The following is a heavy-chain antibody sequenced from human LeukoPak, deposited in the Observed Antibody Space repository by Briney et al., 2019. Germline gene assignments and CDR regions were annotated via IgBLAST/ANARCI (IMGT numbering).Heavy chain of an antibody. CDR3: AELGITMIGGV. CDR1: GFTFSNAW. J-gene: IGHJ6*04. CDR2: ISSSGRSI. D-gene: IGHD3-10*02. V-gene: IGHV3-48*04. Sequence: GGSLRLSCAASGFTFSNAWMTWVRQAPGKGLEWVSYISSSGRSIYNADSVKGRFTISRDNAKNSLYLQMNSLRAEDTAVYYCAELGITMIGGVWGKGTTVTISS.